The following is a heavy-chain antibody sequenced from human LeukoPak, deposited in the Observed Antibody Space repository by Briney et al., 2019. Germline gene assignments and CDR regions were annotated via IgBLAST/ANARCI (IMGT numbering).Heavy chain of an antibody. J-gene: IGHJ5*02. CDR3: ARGRYYDSSGYGQRDNWFDP. Sequence: TGGSLRLSCAASGFTFSSYSMTWVRQAPGKGLEWVSYISTSSSTIYYADSVKGRFTISRDNAKNSLYLQMNSLRAEDTAVYYCARGRYYDSSGYGQRDNWFDPWGQGTLVTVSS. CDR1: GFTFSSYS. CDR2: ISTSSSTI. V-gene: IGHV3-48*01. D-gene: IGHD3-22*01.